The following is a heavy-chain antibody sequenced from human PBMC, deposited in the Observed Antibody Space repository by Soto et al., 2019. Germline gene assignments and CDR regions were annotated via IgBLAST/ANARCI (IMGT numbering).Heavy chain of an antibody. Sequence: GGSLRLSCAASGFTLGNYVMPWVRQAPGKGLEWVSSISGGGHNTYYADSVKGRFTISRDNSKNTVYLQMNSPRDEDTAVYYCAKDLRGSLVFGLFDPWGQGTLVTVSS. D-gene: IGHD4-17*01. CDR3: AKDLRGSLVFGLFDP. J-gene: IGHJ5*02. V-gene: IGHV3-23*01. CDR2: ISGGGHNT. CDR1: GFTLGNYV.